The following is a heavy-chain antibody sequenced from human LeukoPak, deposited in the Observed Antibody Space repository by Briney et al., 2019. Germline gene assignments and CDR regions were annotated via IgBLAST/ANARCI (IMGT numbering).Heavy chain of an antibody. Sequence: GGSLRLSCAASGFTFSSYSMNWVRQAPGKGLEWVSLISWDGGSTYYADSVKGRFTISRDNSKNSLYLQMNSLRAEDTALYYCAKGGYSYGQGYFDLWGRGTLVTVSS. CDR1: GFTFSSYS. V-gene: IGHV3-43D*03. CDR3: AKGGYSYGQGYFDL. CDR2: ISWDGGST. J-gene: IGHJ2*01. D-gene: IGHD5-18*01.